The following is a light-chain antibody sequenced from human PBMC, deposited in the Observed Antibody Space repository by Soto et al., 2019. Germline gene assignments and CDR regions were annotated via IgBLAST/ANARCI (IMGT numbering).Light chain of an antibody. CDR2: GAS. Sequence: EILMTQSPATPSVSPGDRATLSCRASQSVSSNLAWYQQKPGQAPRLLIYGASTRATGIPARFSGSGSGTEFTLTISSLQSEDFAVYYCQQYNNWPPYTFGQGTKLEIK. V-gene: IGKV3D-15*01. CDR1: QSVSSN. J-gene: IGKJ2*01. CDR3: QQYNNWPPYT.